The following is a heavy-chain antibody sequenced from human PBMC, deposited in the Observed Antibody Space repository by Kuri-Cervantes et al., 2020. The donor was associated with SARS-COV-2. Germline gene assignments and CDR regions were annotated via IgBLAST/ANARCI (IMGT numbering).Heavy chain of an antibody. CDR2: INHSGST. D-gene: IGHD3-10*01. V-gene: IGHV4-39*07. CDR3: ARGPTMVRGAGPLATLYYFDY. CDR1: GFSLSTSGM. Sequence: SGPTLVKPTQTLTLTCTFSGFSLSTSGMCVSWIRQPPGKGLEWIGEINHSGSTNYNPSLKSRVTISVDTSKNQFSLKLSSVTAADTAVYYCARGPTMVRGAGPLATLYYFDYWGQGTLVTVSS. J-gene: IGHJ4*02.